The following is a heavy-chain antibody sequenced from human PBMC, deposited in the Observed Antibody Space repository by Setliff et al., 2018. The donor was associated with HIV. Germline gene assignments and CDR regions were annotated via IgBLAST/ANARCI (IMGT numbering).Heavy chain of an antibody. CDR1: GGSFSGYY. J-gene: IGHJ5*02. V-gene: IGHV4-34*01. Sequence: TCAVYGGSFSGYYWTWIRQPPGKGLEWIGEINHKTNANYNPSLKSRVTISVDKSKNQFSLKLTSVTAADTAVYYCARVAAGTYGKGDWFDPWGQGTQVTVSS. D-gene: IGHD3-10*01. CDR3: ARVAAGTYGKGDWFDP. CDR2: INHKTNA.